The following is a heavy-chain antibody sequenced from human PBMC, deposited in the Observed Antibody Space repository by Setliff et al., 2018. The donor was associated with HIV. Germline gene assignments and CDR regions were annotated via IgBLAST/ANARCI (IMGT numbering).Heavy chain of an antibody. J-gene: IGHJ1*01. V-gene: IGHV3-9*01. CDR2: ISWNSETI. CDR3: ASSGIAARLEYFHH. CDR1: GFTFDDYA. Sequence: SLRLSCAASGFTFDDYAMYWVRLLPGKGLEWVSGISWNSETIGYADSVKGRFTISRDNAKNSLYLQMSSLRVEDTALYYCASSGIAARLEYFHHWGQGSLVTVSS. D-gene: IGHD6-6*01.